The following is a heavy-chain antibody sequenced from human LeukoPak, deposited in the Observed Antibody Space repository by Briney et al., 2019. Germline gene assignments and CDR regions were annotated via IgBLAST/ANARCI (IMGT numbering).Heavy chain of an antibody. Sequence: PSETLSLTCTVSGGSISSSSYYWGWIRQPPGKGLEWIGSIYYSGRTNYNPSLKSRVTISVDTSKNQFSLKLSSVTAADTAVYYCARVRSRLMGLDFDYWGQGTLVTVSS. CDR1: GGSISSSSYY. V-gene: IGHV4-39*07. CDR2: IYYSGRT. CDR3: ARVRSRLMGLDFDY. D-gene: IGHD4-17*01. J-gene: IGHJ4*02.